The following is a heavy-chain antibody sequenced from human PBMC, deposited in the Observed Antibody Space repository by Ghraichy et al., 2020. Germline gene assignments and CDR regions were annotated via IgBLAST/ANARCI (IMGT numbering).Heavy chain of an antibody. V-gene: IGHV4-61*01. CDR2: IYYSGST. J-gene: IGHJ4*02. D-gene: IGHD2-21*01. Sequence: GSLSLTCTVSGGSVSSGSYYWSWIRQPPGKGLEWIGYIYYSGSTNYNPSLKSRFTISVDTSKNQFSLKLSSVAAADTAVYYCARDVCGGDCLGYWGQGTLVTVSS. CDR3: ARDVCGGDCLGY. CDR1: GGSVSSGSYY.